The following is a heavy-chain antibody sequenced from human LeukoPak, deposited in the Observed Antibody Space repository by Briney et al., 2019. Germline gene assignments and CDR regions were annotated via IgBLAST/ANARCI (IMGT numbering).Heavy chain of an antibody. Sequence: SETLSLTCAVYGGSFSGYYWSWIRQPPGKGLEWIGEINHSGSTNYNPSLKSRVTISVDTSKNQFSLKLSSVTAADTAVYYCARGQYYDFWSGQGRGYCMDVWGKGTTVTVSS. CDR2: INHSGST. V-gene: IGHV4-34*01. CDR1: GGSFSGYY. CDR3: ARGQYYDFWSGQGRGYCMDV. J-gene: IGHJ6*03. D-gene: IGHD3-3*01.